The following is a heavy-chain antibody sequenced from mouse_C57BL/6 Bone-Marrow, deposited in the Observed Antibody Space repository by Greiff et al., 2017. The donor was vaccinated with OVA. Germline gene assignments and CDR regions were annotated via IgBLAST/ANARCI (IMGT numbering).Heavy chain of an antibody. V-gene: IGHV1-81*01. CDR2: IYPSSSNT. CDR3: ARSRHQRKLRLL. D-gene: IGHD3-2*02. CDR1: GYTFTSYG. Sequence: VQLQESGAELARPGASVKLSCKASGYTFTSYGISWVKQRPGQGLEWIGEIYPSSSNTYYNEKFKGKATLTADKSSSTAYMELRSLTSEDSAVYVYARSRHQRKLRLLWGQGTTLTVSS. J-gene: IGHJ2*01.